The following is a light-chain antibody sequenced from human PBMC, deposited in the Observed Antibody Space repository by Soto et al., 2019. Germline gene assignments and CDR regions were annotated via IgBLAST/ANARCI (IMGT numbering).Light chain of an antibody. CDR3: QSYDSSLSGPL. CDR1: SSNIGAGYD. CDR2: GNS. Sequence: QSALTQPPSVSGAPGQRVTISCTGSSSNIGAGYDVHWYQQLPRTAPKLLIYGNSNRPSGVPDRFSGSKSGTSASLAITGLQAEDEADYYCQSYDSSLSGPLFGGGTKLTVL. J-gene: IGLJ3*02. V-gene: IGLV1-40*01.